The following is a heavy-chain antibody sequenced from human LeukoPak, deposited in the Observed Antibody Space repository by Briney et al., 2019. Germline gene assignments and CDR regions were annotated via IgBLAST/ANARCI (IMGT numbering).Heavy chain of an antibody. D-gene: IGHD2-21*02. Sequence: SGGSLRLSCAASGFTFSSYSMNWVRQAPGKGLEWVSSISSSSSYIYYADSVKGRFTISRDNAKNSLYLQMNSLRAEDTAVYYCARDAAYCGGDCYWNKNWFDPWGQGTLVTVSS. CDR2: ISSSSSYI. J-gene: IGHJ5*02. CDR3: ARDAAYCGGDCYWNKNWFDP. CDR1: GFTFSSYS. V-gene: IGHV3-21*01.